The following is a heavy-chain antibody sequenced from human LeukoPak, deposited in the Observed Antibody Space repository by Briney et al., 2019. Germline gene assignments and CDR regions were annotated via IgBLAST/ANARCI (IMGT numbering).Heavy chain of an antibody. CDR1: VGSMRIYH. J-gene: IGHJ4*02. CDR2: IHTSGST. Sequence: SETLSLTCTVSVGSMRIYHWSWIRQPAGKGLEWIGQIHTSGSTNYNPPLKSRVTMSIDTPENQVSLTIRSVTAADTAIYYCARRDISTGWSFDYWGQGTLVTVSS. V-gene: IGHV4-4*07. CDR3: ARRDISTGWSFDY. D-gene: IGHD6-19*01.